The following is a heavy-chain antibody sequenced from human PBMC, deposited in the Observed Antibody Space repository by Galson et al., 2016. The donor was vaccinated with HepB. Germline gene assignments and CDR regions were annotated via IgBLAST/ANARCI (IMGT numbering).Heavy chain of an antibody. CDR3: ARGDGYNLWYY. CDR1: GGSISVYY. V-gene: IGHV4-59*08. D-gene: IGHD5-24*01. CDR2: VYYSGST. J-gene: IGHJ4*02. Sequence: SETLSLTCTVSGGSISVYYWSWIRQPPGKGLEWIGFVYYSGSTKYNPSLESRVTISVDRSKNQFSLKLSSVTAADTAVYYCARGDGYNLWYYWGQGTLVTVSS.